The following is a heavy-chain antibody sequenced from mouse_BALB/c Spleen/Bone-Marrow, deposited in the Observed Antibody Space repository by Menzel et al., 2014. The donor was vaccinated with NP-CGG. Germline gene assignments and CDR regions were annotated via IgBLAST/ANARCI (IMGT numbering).Heavy chain of an antibody. J-gene: IGHJ2*01. Sequence: VQLQQSGAELVKPGTSVKMSGKASGYTFTSYWMHWVKQRPGQGLEWIGDIYPGCDSTNYNEKFKGKATLTVDTSSNTAYMQPSSLTSEDSAVYYCATGETWGRGTTLTVSS. CDR1: GYTFTSYW. V-gene: IGHV1-55*01. CDR3: ATGET. CDR2: IYPGCDST.